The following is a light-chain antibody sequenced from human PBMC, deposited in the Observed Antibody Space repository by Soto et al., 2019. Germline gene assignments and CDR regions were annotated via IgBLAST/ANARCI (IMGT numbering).Light chain of an antibody. CDR1: QGISSY. Sequence: DIQLTQSPSFLSASVGDRVTITCRASQGISSYLVWYQQKPGKAPKLLIYAGSTLQSGVPSRFSGSGSGTEFTLTISSLQPEDFATYYCQQLNSYPITFGQGTRLEIK. CDR3: QQLNSYPIT. J-gene: IGKJ5*01. CDR2: AGS. V-gene: IGKV1-9*01.